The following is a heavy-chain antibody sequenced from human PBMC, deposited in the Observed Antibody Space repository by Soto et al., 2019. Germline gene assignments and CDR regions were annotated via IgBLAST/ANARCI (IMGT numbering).Heavy chain of an antibody. CDR1: GFTFTSSA. CDR2: IVVGSGNT. Sequence: QMQLVQSGPEVKKPGTSVKVSCKASGFTFTSSAMQWVRQARGQRLEWIGWIVVGSGNTNYAQKFQERVTITRDMSTSTAYMELSSLSSEDTAVYYCAAALYGDYGVYYFDYWGQGTLVTVSS. D-gene: IGHD4-17*01. J-gene: IGHJ4*02. CDR3: AAALYGDYGVYYFDY. V-gene: IGHV1-58*02.